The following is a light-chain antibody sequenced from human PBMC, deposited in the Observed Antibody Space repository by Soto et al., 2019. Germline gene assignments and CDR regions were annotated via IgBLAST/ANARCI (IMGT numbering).Light chain of an antibody. CDR1: QIILTN. CDR2: GAS. J-gene: IGKJ1*01. Sequence: IVVSLSPATLSVSKGERATLSCWASQIILTNLAWYQQKPGQAPRLLIYGASTRATDIPPSFTGSGSGTEFTLTISSLQSEDIAVYYCQQYNKWPQTFGQGTKVDIK. V-gene: IGKV3-15*01. CDR3: QQYNKWPQT.